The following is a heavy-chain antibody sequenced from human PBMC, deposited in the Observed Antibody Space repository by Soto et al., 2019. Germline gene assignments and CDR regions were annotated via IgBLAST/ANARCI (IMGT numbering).Heavy chain of an antibody. CDR3: ARAGFSISRLGILGTGAHGVEIDF. D-gene: IGHD7-27*01. J-gene: IGHJ4*02. CDR1: GYTFISYG. V-gene: IGHV1-18*01. CDR2: LRPYNGKT. Sequence: QIHLVQSGAEVKKTGASVEVSCKASGYTFISYGISWVRQAPGQGLEWMGRLRPYNGKTIHAPTFHGRVTLTRDTPTVSADMGLMTTWSEATAAYYCARAGFSISRLGILGTGAHGVEIDFWGQGTLVTVSS.